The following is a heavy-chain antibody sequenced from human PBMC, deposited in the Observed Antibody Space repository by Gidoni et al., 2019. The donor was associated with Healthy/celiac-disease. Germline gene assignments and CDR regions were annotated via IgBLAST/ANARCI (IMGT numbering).Heavy chain of an antibody. CDR3: ARELYYYGSGSYSPFDY. Sequence: QVQLVASGGGVVQTGRFLRLSCAASGFTFSSYGMHWVRQAPGKGLEWVAVIWYDGSNKYYADSVKGRFTISRDNSKNTLYLQMNSLRAEDTAVYYCARELYYYGSGSYSPFDYWGQGTLVTVSS. V-gene: IGHV3-33*01. J-gene: IGHJ4*02. CDR2: IWYDGSNK. CDR1: GFTFSSYG. D-gene: IGHD3-10*01.